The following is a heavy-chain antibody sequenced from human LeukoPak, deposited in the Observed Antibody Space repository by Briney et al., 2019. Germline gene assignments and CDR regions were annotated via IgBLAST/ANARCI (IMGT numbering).Heavy chain of an antibody. CDR2: INWNSGSK. Sequence: GRSLRLSCAASGFTFDDYAIHWVRQAPGKGLEWVSGINWNSGSKHYADSVKGRFTISRDNSKNTLYLQMNSLRAEDTAIYYCATYRQVLLPFESWGQGTLVTVSS. CDR3: ATYRQVLLPFES. CDR1: GFTFDDYA. J-gene: IGHJ4*02. V-gene: IGHV3-9*01. D-gene: IGHD2-8*02.